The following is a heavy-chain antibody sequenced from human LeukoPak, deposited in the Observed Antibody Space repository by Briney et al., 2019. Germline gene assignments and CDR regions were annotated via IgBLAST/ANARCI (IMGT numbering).Heavy chain of an antibody. CDR3: ARDPLYPHRFDY. D-gene: IGHD3-16*02. CDR1: GFTFSSYS. J-gene: IGHJ4*02. V-gene: IGHV3-21*01. Sequence: PGGSLRLTCAASGFTFSSYSMNWVRQAPGKGLEWVSSISSSSSYIYYADSVKGRFTISRDNAKNSLYLQMNSLRAEDTAVYYCARDPLYPHRFDYWGQGTLVTVSS. CDR2: ISSSSSYI.